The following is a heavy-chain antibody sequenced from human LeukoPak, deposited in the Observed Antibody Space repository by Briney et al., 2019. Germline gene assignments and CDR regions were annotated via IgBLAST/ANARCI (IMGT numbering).Heavy chain of an antibody. CDR3: ARAAYSSTWYSRYFDL. J-gene: IGHJ2*01. D-gene: IGHD6-13*01. Sequence: GGSLRLSCAASGFTFDDYAMHWVRQAPGKGLEWVSGIGTAGEIYYPGSVKGRFTISRENAKNSLYLQMNSLRAGDTAVYYCARAAYSSTWYSRYFDLWGRGTLVTVSS. CDR1: GFTFDDYA. CDR2: IGTAGEI. V-gene: IGHV3-13*01.